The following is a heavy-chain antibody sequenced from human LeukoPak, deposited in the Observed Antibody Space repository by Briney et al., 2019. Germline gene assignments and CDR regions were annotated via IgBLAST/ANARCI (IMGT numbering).Heavy chain of an antibody. CDR2: IRYDGSNK. V-gene: IGHV3-30*02. D-gene: IGHD3-10*01. Sequence: GGSLRLSCAASGFTFSNYAIHWVRQAPGKGLEWVAFIRYDGSNKYYADSVKGRFTISRDNSKNTLYLQMNSLRAEDTAVYYCAKEIRSTYYYGSGSYYNEKYFDYWGQGTLVTVSS. CDR1: GFTFSNYA. J-gene: IGHJ4*02. CDR3: AKEIRSTYYYGSGSYYNEKYFDY.